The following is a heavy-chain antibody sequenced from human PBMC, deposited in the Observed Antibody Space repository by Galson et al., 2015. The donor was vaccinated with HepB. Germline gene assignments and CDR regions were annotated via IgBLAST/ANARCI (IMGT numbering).Heavy chain of an antibody. D-gene: IGHD6-13*01. V-gene: IGHV3-23*01. CDR2: IGGSGGST. J-gene: IGHJ4*02. CDR3: AKLWGAAIV. Sequence: SLRLSCAASGFTFTNYAMSWVRQAPGKGLEWVSSIGGSGGSTNYADSVNGRFTISRDNSKNALYLQMNSLRAEDTAKYYCAKLWGAAIVWGQGTQVTVSS. CDR1: GFTFTNYA.